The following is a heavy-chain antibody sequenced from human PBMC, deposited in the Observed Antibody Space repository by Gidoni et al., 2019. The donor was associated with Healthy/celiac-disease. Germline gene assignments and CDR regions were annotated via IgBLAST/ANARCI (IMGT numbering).Heavy chain of an antibody. CDR2: INYSGNN. CDR1: GGSLSRSSYY. J-gene: IGHJ5*02. Sequence: QLQLQESVPGLVKPSETLSLTCTVSGGSLSRSSYYWGWIRQPPGKGLEWIGSINYSGNNYYNPSLKSRGTISVDTSKIQFSLMLRSVTAADSAVYYCARHEWGFVVVVAATPKVGSHLFDPWGQGTLVTVSS. CDR3: ARHEWGFVVVVAATPKVGSHLFDP. V-gene: IGHV4-39*01. D-gene: IGHD2-15*01.